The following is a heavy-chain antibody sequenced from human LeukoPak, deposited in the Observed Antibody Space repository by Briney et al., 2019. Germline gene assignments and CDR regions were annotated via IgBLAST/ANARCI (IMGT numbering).Heavy chain of an antibody. CDR3: AGHEWGSASSARYFDH. Sequence: PSETLSLTCTVSGGSISSNTYYWGWIRQPPGQGLEWIGTISSGGATYYSPSLKSRVSISVDPSNNQFSLKLTSVTAADTAVYFCAGHEWGSASSARYFDHWGQGILVTVSS. D-gene: IGHD3-16*01. J-gene: IGHJ4*02. V-gene: IGHV4-39*01. CDR2: ISSGGAT. CDR1: GGSISSNTYY.